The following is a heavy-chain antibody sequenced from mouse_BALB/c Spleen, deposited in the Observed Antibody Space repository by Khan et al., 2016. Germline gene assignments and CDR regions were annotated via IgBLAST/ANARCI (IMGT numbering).Heavy chain of an antibody. CDR2: INYSGST. D-gene: IGHD3-1*01. Sequence: EVQLQESGPDLVKPSQSLSLTCTVTGYSITSHYSWHWIRHFPGNKLEWMGNINYSGSTNYKPSLTSRISITRDTSKNPFFLQLNSVTTEDTATYDFATSGSGYWYYFDYWGQGTALTVSS. CDR3: ATSGSGYWYYFDY. CDR1: GYSITSHYS. V-gene: IGHV3-1*02. J-gene: IGHJ2*01.